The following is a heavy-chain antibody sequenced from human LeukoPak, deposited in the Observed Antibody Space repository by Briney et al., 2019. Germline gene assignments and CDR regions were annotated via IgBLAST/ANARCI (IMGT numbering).Heavy chain of an antibody. Sequence: SETLSLTCTVSSDFFSSVTDYWAWIRQPPGKGLEWIASGDYSGGTYYNPSLESRVAISADMSKNQVSLKLSSVTAADTALYYCARERGEEYSSGWYKTNFFDTWGQGTRVTVSS. CDR2: GDYSGGT. CDR1: SDFFSSVTDY. CDR3: ARERGEEYSSGWYKTNFFDT. D-gene: IGHD6-19*01. V-gene: IGHV4-39*07. J-gene: IGHJ4*02.